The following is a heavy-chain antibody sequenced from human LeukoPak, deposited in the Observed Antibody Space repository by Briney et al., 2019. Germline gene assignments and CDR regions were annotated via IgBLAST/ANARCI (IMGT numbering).Heavy chain of an antibody. J-gene: IGHJ4*02. CDR3: ARERGVARSFDY. CDR1: GGSISSGSYY. D-gene: IGHD2-21*01. Sequence: SETLSLTCTVSGGSISSGSYYWSWIRQPAGKGLGWIGRIYTSGSTNYNPSLKSRVTISVDTSKNQFSLKLSSVTAADMAVYYCARERGVARSFDYWGQGTLVTVSS. V-gene: IGHV4-61*02. CDR2: IYTSGST.